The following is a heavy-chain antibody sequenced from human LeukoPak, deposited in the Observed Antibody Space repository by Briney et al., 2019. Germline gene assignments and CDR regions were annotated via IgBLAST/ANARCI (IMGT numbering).Heavy chain of an antibody. V-gene: IGHV1-18*01. CDR2: ISAYNGNT. CDR3: AREEIEVDYNNEDSGRAQYYYLDV. Sequence: GASVKVSCRASGYPFTSYGIHWVRQAPGQGLEWMGWISAYNGNTDYAQKLQGRITMTTDASTSTAFMELRSLRSDDTAVYFCAREEIEVDYNNEDSGRAQYYYLDVWGKGTTVTVSS. CDR1: GYPFTSYG. J-gene: IGHJ6*03. D-gene: IGHD4-11*01.